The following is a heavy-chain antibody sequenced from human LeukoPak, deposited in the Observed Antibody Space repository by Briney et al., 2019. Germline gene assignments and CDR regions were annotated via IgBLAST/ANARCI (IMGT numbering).Heavy chain of an antibody. D-gene: IGHD6-19*01. CDR2: FDPEDGET. Sequence: GASVKVSCKVSGYTLTELSMHWVRQAPGKGLEWMGGFDPEDGETIYAQKFQGRVTMTEDTSTDTAYMELSSLRSEDTAVYYCATRTVAGRWGRDYYYYYMDVWSKGTTVTVSS. CDR1: GYTLTELS. V-gene: IGHV1-24*01. J-gene: IGHJ6*03. CDR3: ATRTVAGRWGRDYYYYYMDV.